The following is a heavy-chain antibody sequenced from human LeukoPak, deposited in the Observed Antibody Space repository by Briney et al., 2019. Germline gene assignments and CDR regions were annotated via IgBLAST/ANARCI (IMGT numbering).Heavy chain of an antibody. V-gene: IGHV1-69*04. J-gene: IGHJ4*02. CDR2: IIPILGIA. Sequence: ASVKVSCKASGGTFSSYAISWVRQAPGQGLEWMGRIIPILGIANYAQKFQGRVTITAEKSTGTAYMKLSSMRSEDTAVYYCARDLGSKYDYWGQGTLVTVST. CDR3: ARDLGSKYDY. D-gene: IGHD2-15*01. CDR1: GGTFSSYA.